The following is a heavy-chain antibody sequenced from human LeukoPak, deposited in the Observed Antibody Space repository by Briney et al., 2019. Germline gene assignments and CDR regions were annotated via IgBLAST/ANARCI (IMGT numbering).Heavy chain of an antibody. D-gene: IGHD2-15*01. CDR1: GYTFTGYY. J-gene: IGHJ4*02. CDR2: INPNSGGT. CDR3: ARVPMYLVVVPPFDY. Sequence: GASVKVSCKASGYTFTGYYMHWVRQAPGQGLEWMGWINPNSGGTNYAQKFQGRVTMTRDTSISTAYMELSRLRSDDTAVYYCARVPMYLVVVPPFDYWGQGTLVTVSS. V-gene: IGHV1-2*02.